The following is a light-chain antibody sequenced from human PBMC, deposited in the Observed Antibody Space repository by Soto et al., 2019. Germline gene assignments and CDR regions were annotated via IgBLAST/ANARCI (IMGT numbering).Light chain of an antibody. CDR3: SSYTSSSTRV. CDR1: SSDVCGYNY. Sequence: QSALTQPASVSGSTGQSITISCTGTSSDVCGYNYVSWYQQHPGKAPKLLIFDVSNRPSGVSNRFSGSKSGNTASLTISGLQAEDEADYYCSSYTSSSTRVFGTWTKLTVI. J-gene: IGLJ1*01. CDR2: DVS. V-gene: IGLV2-14*01.